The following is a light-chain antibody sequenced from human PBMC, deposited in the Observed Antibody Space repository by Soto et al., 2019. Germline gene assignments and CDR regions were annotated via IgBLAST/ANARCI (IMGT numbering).Light chain of an antibody. CDR1: PSVTNY. CDR3: QQYGTSEII. V-gene: IGKV3-11*01. CDR2: GAF. J-gene: IGKJ5*01. Sequence: EIVLTQSPATLSLSPGERATLSSRASPSVTNYLAWYQQKPGQAPRLVIYGAFNRATGIPARFSGSGSGTDFTLTISSLEPEDFAVFFCQQYGTSEIIFGQGTRLEIK.